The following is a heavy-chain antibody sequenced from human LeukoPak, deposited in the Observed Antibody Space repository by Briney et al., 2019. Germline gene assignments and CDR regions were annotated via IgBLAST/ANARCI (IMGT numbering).Heavy chain of an antibody. Sequence: SETLSLTCTVSGGSISSSSYYWGWIRPPPGKGLEWIGSIYYSGSTYYNPSLKSRVTISVDTSKNQFSLKLSSVTAADTAVYYCARPYSSGARVAYWGQGTPVTVSS. J-gene: IGHJ4*02. CDR2: IYYSGST. CDR1: GGSISSSSYY. D-gene: IGHD6-19*01. CDR3: ARPYSSGARVAY. V-gene: IGHV4-39*01.